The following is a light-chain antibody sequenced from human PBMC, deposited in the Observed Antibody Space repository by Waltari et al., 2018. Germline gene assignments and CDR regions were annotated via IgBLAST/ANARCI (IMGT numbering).Light chain of an antibody. J-gene: IGKJ1*01. CDR3: QQYGGSPPMT. Sequence: EIVLTQSPGTLSLSPGERATLSCRASQSVASSYLAWYQQRPGQAPRLLIYDASKRVTGIPDRFSGSGSGTDFTLTIGRLEPEDFAVYYCQQYGGSPPMTFGQGTKVEVK. V-gene: IGKV3-20*01. CDR2: DAS. CDR1: QSVASSY.